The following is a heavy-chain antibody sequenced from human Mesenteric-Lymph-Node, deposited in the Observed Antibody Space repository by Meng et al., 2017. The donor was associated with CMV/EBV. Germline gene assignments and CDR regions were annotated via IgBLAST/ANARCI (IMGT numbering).Heavy chain of an antibody. CDR1: GGTFSSYA. CDR3: AREGGIAARPYDYGMDV. Sequence: ASVKVSCKASGGTFSSYAISWVRQAPGQGLEWMGWMNPNSGNTGYAQKFQGRVTMTRNTSISTAYMELSSLRSEDTAVYYCAREGGIAARPYDYGMDVWGQGTTVTVSS. CDR2: MNPNSGNT. J-gene: IGHJ6*02. V-gene: IGHV1-8*02. D-gene: IGHD6-6*01.